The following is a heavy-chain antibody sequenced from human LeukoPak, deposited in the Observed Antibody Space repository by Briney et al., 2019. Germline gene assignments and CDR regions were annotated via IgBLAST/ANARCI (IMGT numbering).Heavy chain of an antibody. CDR1: GGSISSYY. J-gene: IGHJ4*02. Sequence: SETLSLTCTVSGGSISSYYWSWIRQPPGKGLEWIGYIYYSGSTNYNPSLKSRVTLSADTSENQVSLELRSVTAADTAVYYCAIYSTGYSYFDFWGQGTLVTVSS. V-gene: IGHV4-59*12. CDR3: AIYSTGYSYFDF. CDR2: IYYSGST. D-gene: IGHD3-22*01.